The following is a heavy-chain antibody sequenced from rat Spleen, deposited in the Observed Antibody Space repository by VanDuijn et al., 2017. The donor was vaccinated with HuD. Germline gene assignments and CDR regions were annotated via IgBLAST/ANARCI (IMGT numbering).Heavy chain of an antibody. CDR3: VRLYNNHGYWYFDF. D-gene: IGHD1-5*01. CDR2: ISYDGRST. V-gene: IGHV5-22*01. J-gene: IGHJ1*01. Sequence: EVQLVESDGGLVQPGRSLKLSCAASGFIFSDYYMAWVRPAPTQGLEWVASISYDGRSTYYRDSVKGRVTISRDDGESTLYLQMNSLRSEDTATYYCVRLYNNHGYWYFDFWGPGTMVTVSS. CDR1: GFIFSDYY.